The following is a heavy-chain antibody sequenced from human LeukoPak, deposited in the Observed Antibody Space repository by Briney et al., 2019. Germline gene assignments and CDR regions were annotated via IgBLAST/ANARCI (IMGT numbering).Heavy chain of an antibody. J-gene: IGHJ6*02. V-gene: IGHV3-30*18. CDR2: ISYDGSNK. CDR1: GFTFSSYG. Sequence: GGSLRLSCGASGFTFSSYGMHWVRQAPGKGLEWVAVISYDGSNKYYADSVKGRFTISRDNSKNTLYLQMNSLRAEDTAVYYCAKDLLYYYGSGGVWGQGTTVTVSS. CDR3: AKDLLYYYGSGGV. D-gene: IGHD3-10*01.